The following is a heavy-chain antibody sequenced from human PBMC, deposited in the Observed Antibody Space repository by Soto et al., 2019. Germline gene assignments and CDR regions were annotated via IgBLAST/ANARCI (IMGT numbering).Heavy chain of an antibody. V-gene: IGHV1-69*12. D-gene: IGHD6-6*01. J-gene: IGHJ6*02. CDR1: GGTFSSYA. CDR2: IIAIFGTA. CDR3: AKPQSIQDYYYGMDV. Sequence: QVQLVQSGAEVKKPGSSVKVSCKASGGTFSSYAISWVRQAPGQGLEWMGGIIAIFGTADYAQKFQGRVTITADESTSTAYMELRSLRSADTAVYYCAKPQSIQDYYYGMDVWGQGTTVTVAS.